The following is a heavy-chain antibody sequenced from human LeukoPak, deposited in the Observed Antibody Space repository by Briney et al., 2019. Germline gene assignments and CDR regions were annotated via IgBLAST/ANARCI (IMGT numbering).Heavy chain of an antibody. V-gene: IGHV4-59*01. J-gene: IGHJ4*02. Sequence: SETLSLTCTVSGDSIGSYFWSWIRQAPGKGLEWIGHIYYSGSTNYNPSLKSRVAISVDTSRNQFSLKLSSVTAADTAVYYCARGDSSSPCYIDYWGQGILVTVSS. CDR2: IYYSGST. CDR3: ARGDSSSPCYIDY. CDR1: GDSIGSYF. D-gene: IGHD6-6*01.